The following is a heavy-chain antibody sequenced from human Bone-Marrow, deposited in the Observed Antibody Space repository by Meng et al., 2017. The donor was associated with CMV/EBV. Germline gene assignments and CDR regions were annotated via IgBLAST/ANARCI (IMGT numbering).Heavy chain of an antibody. CDR2: INHRGST. J-gene: IGHJ4*02. CDR1: GVSFSGYY. D-gene: IGHD7-27*01. Sequence: SEILSLTCAVYGVSFSGYYWSWIRQPPGKGLEWIGEINHRGSTNYNPSLKSRITISVDTSKNQFSLKLSSVTAADTAVYYCARASEETGFDYWGQGTLVTVSS. V-gene: IGHV4-34*01. CDR3: ARASEETGFDY.